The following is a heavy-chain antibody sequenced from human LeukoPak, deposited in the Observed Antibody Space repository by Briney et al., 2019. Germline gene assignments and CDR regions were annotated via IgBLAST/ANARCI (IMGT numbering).Heavy chain of an antibody. Sequence: PSETLSLTCTVSGGSISSSSYYWGWIRQPPGKGLEWIGEINHSGSTNYNPSLKSRVTISVDTSKNQFSLKLSSVTAADTAVYYCARRRRWSRSGEFDYWGQGTLVTVSS. D-gene: IGHD4-23*01. J-gene: IGHJ4*02. CDR1: GGSISSSSYY. V-gene: IGHV4-39*07. CDR3: ARRRRWSRSGEFDY. CDR2: INHSGST.